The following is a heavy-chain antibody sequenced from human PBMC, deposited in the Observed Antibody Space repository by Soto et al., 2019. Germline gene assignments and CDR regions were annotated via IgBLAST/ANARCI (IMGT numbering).Heavy chain of an antibody. CDR2: MNPNSGNT. CDR1: GYTFTSYG. V-gene: IGHV1-8*02. D-gene: IGHD6-13*01. J-gene: IGHJ5*02. CDR3: AREGTAAGRNWFDP. Sequence: GASVKVSCKASGYTFTSYGINWVRQATGQGLEWMGWMNPNSGNTGYAQKFQGRVTMTRNTSISTAYMELSSLRSEDTAVYYCAREGTAAGRNWFDPWGQGTLVTVSS.